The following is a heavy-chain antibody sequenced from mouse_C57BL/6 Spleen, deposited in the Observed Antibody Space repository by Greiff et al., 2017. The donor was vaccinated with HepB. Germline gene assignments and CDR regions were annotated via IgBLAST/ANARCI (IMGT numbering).Heavy chain of an antibody. D-gene: IGHD2-2*01. CDR1: GFTFSSYT. V-gene: IGHV5-9*04. Sequence: EVQLVESGGGLVKPGGSLKLSCAASGFTFSSYTMSWVRQTPEKRLEWVATISGGGGNTYYPDSVKGRFTISRDNTKNTLYLQMSSLRSEDTAVYYCARQRGGYEHWYFDVWGPGTTVTVSS. CDR3: ARQRGGYEHWYFDV. J-gene: IGHJ1*01. CDR2: ISGGGGNT.